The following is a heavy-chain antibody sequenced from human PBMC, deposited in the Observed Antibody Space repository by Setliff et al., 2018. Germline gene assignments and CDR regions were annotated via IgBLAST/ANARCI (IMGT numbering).Heavy chain of an antibody. CDR3: ARDLRGILSLHDSDY. V-gene: IGHV3-21*01. CDR2: ISDSSLHI. D-gene: IGHD3-16*01. J-gene: IGHJ4*02. Sequence: GGSLRLSCAASGFTFSSYRMHWVRQAPGKGLEWVSSISDSSLHIYYRDSVKGRFTIFRDNAKNSLYLQLDSLTADDTAVYYCARDLRGILSLHDSDYWGQGTVVTVSS. CDR1: GFTFSSYR.